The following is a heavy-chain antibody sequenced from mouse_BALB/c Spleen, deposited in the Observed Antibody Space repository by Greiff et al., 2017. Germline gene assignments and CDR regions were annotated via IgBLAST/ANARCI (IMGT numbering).Heavy chain of an antibody. CDR3: ARWDYGYRAMDY. CDR1: GFNIKDTY. V-gene: IGHV14-3*02. Sequence: VQLKQSGAELVKPGASVKLSCTASGFNIKDTYMHWVKQRPEQGLEWIGRIDPANGNTKYDPKFQGKATITADTSSNTAYLQLSSLTSEDTAVYYCARWDYGYRAMDYWGQGTSVTVSA. J-gene: IGHJ4*01. CDR2: IDPANGNT. D-gene: IGHD1-2*01.